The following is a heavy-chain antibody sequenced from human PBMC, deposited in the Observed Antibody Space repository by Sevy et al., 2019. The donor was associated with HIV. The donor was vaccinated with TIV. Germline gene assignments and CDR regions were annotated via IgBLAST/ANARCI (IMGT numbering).Heavy chain of an antibody. J-gene: IGHJ6*03. D-gene: IGHD3-16*01. V-gene: IGHV4-4*07. CDR3: ARARLYYYYYYMDV. Sequence: SETLSLTCTVSGGSISSYYWSWIRQPAGKGLEWIGRIYTSGSTSYNPSLKSRVTMSVDTSKNQFSLKLSSVTAADTAVYYCARARLYYYYYYMDVWGKGTTVTVSS. CDR2: IYTSGST. CDR1: GGSISSYY.